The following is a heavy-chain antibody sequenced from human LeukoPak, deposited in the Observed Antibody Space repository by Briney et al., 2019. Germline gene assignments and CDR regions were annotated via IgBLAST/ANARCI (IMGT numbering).Heavy chain of an antibody. CDR2: VGTVGDK. J-gene: IGHJ4*02. Sequence: GGSLRFSCTASGFTFSINDMHGFRQAPGKVLKWVSGVGTVGDKYYADSVKGRFIISREDAKNSVYLQMNSLRAGDTAVYYCARGGKTAMADYWGQGTLVTVSS. CDR3: ARGGKTAMADY. CDR1: GFTFSIND. V-gene: IGHV3-13*01. D-gene: IGHD5-18*01.